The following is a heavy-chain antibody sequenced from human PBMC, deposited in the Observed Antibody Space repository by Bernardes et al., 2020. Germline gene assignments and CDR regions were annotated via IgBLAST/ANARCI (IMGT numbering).Heavy chain of an antibody. V-gene: IGHV3-30*04. Sequence: GGSLRLSCAASGFTFSSYAMHWVRQAPGKGLEWVAVISYDGSNKYYADSVKGRFTISRDNSKNTLYLQMNSLRAEDTAVYYCARGCAQCPYPYYYYGMDVWGQGTTVTVSS. CDR3: ARGCAQCPYPYYYYGMDV. J-gene: IGHJ6*02. D-gene: IGHD2-2*01. CDR2: ISYDGSNK. CDR1: GFTFSSYA.